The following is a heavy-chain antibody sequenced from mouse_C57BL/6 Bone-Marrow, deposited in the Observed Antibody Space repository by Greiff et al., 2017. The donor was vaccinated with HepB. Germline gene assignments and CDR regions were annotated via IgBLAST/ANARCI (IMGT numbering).Heavy chain of an antibody. CDR1: GYTFTSYW. Sequence: VQLQQPGAELVRPGSSVKLSCKASGYTFTSYWMHWVKQRPIQGLEWIGNIDPSDSETHYNQKFKDKATLTVDKSSSTAYMQLSSLTSEDSAVYYCARGPVYYGSSSYWYFDVWGTGTTVTVSS. CDR3: ARGPVYYGSSSYWYFDV. CDR2: IDPSDSET. J-gene: IGHJ1*03. D-gene: IGHD1-1*01. V-gene: IGHV1-52*01.